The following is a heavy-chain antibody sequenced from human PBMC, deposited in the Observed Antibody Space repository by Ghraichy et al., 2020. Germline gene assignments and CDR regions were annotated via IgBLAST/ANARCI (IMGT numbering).Heavy chain of an antibody. D-gene: IGHD3-3*01. CDR1: GFTFNTYG. Sequence: GGSLRLSCAASGFTFNTYGLHWVRQAPGKGLEWVALIWYDESKKYYADSVKGRFTISRDNSKNTLYLQMNSLRVEDTAVYYCAKEYYDFWSGIHEGFFDFWGQGTLVTVSS. CDR2: IWYDESKK. J-gene: IGHJ4*02. V-gene: IGHV3-33*06. CDR3: AKEYYDFWSGIHEGFFDF.